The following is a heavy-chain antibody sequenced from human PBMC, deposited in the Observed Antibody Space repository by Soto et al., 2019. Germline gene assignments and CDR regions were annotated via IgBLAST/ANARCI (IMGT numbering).Heavy chain of an antibody. Sequence: QVQLVQSGAEVKKPGSSVKVSCKASGGTFSSYAISWVRQAPGQGLEWMGGIIPIFGTANYAQKFQGRVTITADEYTSTGYMELSSLRSEDTAVYYCASSGGSGYYYYYGMDVWGQGNTVTVSS. CDR2: IIPIFGTA. D-gene: IGHD2-15*01. J-gene: IGHJ6*02. V-gene: IGHV1-69*01. CDR1: GGTFSSYA. CDR3: ASSGGSGYYYYYGMDV.